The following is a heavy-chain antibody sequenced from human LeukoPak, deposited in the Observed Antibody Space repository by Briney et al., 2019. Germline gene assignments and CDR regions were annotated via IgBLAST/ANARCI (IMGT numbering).Heavy chain of an antibody. CDR1: AGSISSYY. V-gene: IGHV4-59*01. CDR2: IYYSGST. D-gene: IGHD6-19*01. CDR3: ARASGWYERGPDYYYYYMDV. J-gene: IGHJ6*03. Sequence: PSETLSLTCTVSAGSISSYYWSWIRQPPGKGLEWIGYIYYSGSTSYNPSLKSRVTISLDTSNNQFSLKLSSVTAADTAVYYCARASGWYERGPDYYYYYMDVWGKGTTVTVSS.